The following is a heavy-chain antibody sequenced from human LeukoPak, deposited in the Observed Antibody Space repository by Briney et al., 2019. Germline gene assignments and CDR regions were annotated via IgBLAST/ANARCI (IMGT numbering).Heavy chain of an antibody. V-gene: IGHV1-2*02. CDR2: INPNSGGT. J-gene: IGHJ6*02. Sequence: ASVKVSCKASGYTFTGYYMHWVRQAPGQGLEWMGWINPNSGGTNYAQKFQGRVTMTRDTSISTAYMELSRLRSDDTAVYYRARDGDYYGSGNYYYGMDVWGQGTTVTVSS. CDR3: ARDGDYYGSGNYYYGMDV. CDR1: GYTFTGYY. D-gene: IGHD3-10*01.